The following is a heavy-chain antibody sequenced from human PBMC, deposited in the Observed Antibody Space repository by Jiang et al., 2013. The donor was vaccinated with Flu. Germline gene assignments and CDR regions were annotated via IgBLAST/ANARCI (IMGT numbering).Heavy chain of an antibody. CDR3: ARGGSYYGGGYYYGMDV. J-gene: IGHJ6*02. Sequence: GAEVKKPGASVKVSCKASGYTFTNYDINWVRQATGQGLEWMGWLNPKSSNTAYAQKFQGRVTMTGNTSIITAYMELSSLRSEDTAVYYCARGGSYYGGGYYYGMDVWGQGTTVTVSS. CDR2: LNPKSSNT. CDR1: GYTFTNYD. D-gene: IGHD1-26*01. V-gene: IGHV1-8*01.